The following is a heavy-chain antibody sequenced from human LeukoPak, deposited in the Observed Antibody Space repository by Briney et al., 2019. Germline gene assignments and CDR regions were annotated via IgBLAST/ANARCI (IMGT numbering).Heavy chain of an antibody. V-gene: IGHV4-38-2*02. CDR1: GYSISSGYY. D-gene: IGHD6-6*01. Sequence: SETLSLTCTVSGYSISSGYYWGWIRPPPGKGLEWIGTFYHGGSTYYNPSLKSRVTISVDTSKNQFSLNLTSVTAADTAVYYCASYGIAARGFRYFDLWGRGTLVTVSS. CDR3: ASYGIAARGFRYFDL. CDR2: FYHGGST. J-gene: IGHJ2*01.